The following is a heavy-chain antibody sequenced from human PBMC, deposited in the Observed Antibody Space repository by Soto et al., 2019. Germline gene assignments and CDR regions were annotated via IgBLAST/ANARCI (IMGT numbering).Heavy chain of an antibody. D-gene: IGHD2-8*01. CDR3: ARDGPHPNSDTPLDY. CDR1: GDSTGSGDKY. V-gene: IGHV4-61*08. Sequence: SETLSLTCSVSGDSTGSGDKYWSWIRQPPGKGLEWIGYIYYSGGTNYNPSLKSRVTISVDTSKNQFSLKLSSVTAADTAVYYCARDGPHPNSDTPLDYWGQGTVVTVSS. J-gene: IGHJ4*02. CDR2: IYYSGGT.